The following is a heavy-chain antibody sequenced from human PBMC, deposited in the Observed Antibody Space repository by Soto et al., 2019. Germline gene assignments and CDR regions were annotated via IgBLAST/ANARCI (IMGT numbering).Heavy chain of an antibody. Sequence: QVQLVESGGGLVKPGGSLRLSCAASGFTFSDYYMSWIRQAPGKGLEWVSYISSSGSTIYYADSVKGRFTISRDNAKNSLYLQMNSLRAEDTAVYYYASPSKGDYVQNYYYYMDVWGKGTTVTVSS. CDR3: ASPSKGDYVQNYYYYMDV. CDR1: GFTFSDYY. CDR2: ISSSGSTI. V-gene: IGHV3-11*01. D-gene: IGHD4-17*01. J-gene: IGHJ6*03.